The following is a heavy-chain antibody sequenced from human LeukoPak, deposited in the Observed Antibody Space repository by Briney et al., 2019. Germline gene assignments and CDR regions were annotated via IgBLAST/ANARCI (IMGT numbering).Heavy chain of an antibody. CDR2: IRSKASGGTT. CDR1: GFTFGDYT. J-gene: IGHJ5*02. V-gene: IGHV3-49*03. D-gene: IGHD2-8*01. CDR3: ARGVYLYGA. Sequence: GGSLRLSCTASGFTFGDYTMSWFRQPPGKGLEWVGFIRSKASGGTTDYAASVRGRFTISRDDSKSIAYLQLNSLKTEDTAVYYCARGVYLYGAWGQGSLVTVSS.